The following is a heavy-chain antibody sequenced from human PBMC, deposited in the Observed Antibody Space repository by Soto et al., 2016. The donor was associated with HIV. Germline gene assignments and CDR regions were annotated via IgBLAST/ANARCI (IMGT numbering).Heavy chain of an antibody. V-gene: IGHV1-2*02. J-gene: IGHJ4*02. CDR1: EYSFTDYY. D-gene: IGHD4-17*01. CDR3: ARNRATVTTLDY. Sequence: QVQLVQSGAEVRKPGASVTVSCKTSEYSFTDYYIHWVRQAPGQGLEWMGWINPDNGGTNYAQKLQGRVTMTGDTSISTAYMELNRLISDDTAVYYCARNRATVTTLDYWGQGTLVSVSS. CDR2: INPDNGGT.